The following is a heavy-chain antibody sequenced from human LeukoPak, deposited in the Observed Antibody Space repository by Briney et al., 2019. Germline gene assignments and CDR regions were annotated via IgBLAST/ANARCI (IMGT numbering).Heavy chain of an antibody. CDR2: INPNSGGT. J-gene: IGHJ4*02. V-gene: IGHV1-2*02. CDR1: GYTFTGYF. CDR3: AIDLDGSSGCDY. Sequence: GASVKVSCKASGYTFTGYFMHWVRQAPGQGLEWMGWINPNSGGTNYAQKFQGRVTMTSDTSISTAYIELTRLRSDDTAVYYCAIDLDGSSGCDYWGQGTLVTVSS. D-gene: IGHD6-13*01.